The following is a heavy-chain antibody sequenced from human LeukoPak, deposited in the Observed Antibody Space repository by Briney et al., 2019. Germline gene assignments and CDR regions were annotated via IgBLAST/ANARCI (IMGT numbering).Heavy chain of an antibody. Sequence: ASVKVSCKASGYTFTSYAMNWVRQAPGQGLEWMGWINTNTGNPTYAQGFTGRFVFSLDTSVSTAYLQISSLKAENTAVYYCARERDQGIAAAGISRYWGQGTLVTVSS. CDR2: INTNTGNP. V-gene: IGHV7-4-1*02. J-gene: IGHJ4*02. CDR3: ARERDQGIAAAGISRY. CDR1: GYTFTSYA. D-gene: IGHD6-13*01.